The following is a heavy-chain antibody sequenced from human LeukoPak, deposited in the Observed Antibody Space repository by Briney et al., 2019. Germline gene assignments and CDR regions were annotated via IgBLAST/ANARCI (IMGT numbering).Heavy chain of an antibody. J-gene: IGHJ4*02. D-gene: IGHD4-11*01. V-gene: IGHV4-59*01. CDR2: IYYSGST. CDR3: ARGMWMTTVLSPLDY. Sequence: PSETLSLTCTVSGGSISSYYWSWVRQPPGKGLEWIGYIYYSGSTNYNPSLKSRVTISVDTSKNQFSLKLSSVTAADTAVYFCARGMWMTTVLSPLDYWGQGTLVTVSS. CDR1: GGSISSYY.